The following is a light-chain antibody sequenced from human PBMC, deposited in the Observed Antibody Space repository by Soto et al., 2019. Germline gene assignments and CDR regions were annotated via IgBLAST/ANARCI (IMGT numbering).Light chain of an antibody. V-gene: IGKV1-39*01. CDR2: GAS. J-gene: IGKJ1*01. Sequence: DIQMTQSSSSLYASVGDRVIITCRASQSIGFYVNWYHHKAGKTPKLLIYGASSLQSGVPSRFSGSGSGTAFTLTISSLQPEDFASYYCQQTYKTPWTFGQGTKVEIK. CDR3: QQTYKTPWT. CDR1: QSIGFY.